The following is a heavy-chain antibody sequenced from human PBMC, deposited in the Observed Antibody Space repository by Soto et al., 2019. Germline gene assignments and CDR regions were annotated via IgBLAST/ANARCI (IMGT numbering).Heavy chain of an antibody. CDR1: GFTFSSYG. D-gene: IGHD6-19*01. CDR3: ERDRYSCGEGRYYYYYDIDV. Sequence: GGSLRLSCAASGFTFSSYGMHWVRQAPGKGLEWVAVIWYDGSNKYYADSVKGRFTISRDNSKNTLYLQMNSLRAEDTAVYYCERDRYSCGEGRYYYYYDIDVWGQGTTVTVS. CDR2: IWYDGSNK. V-gene: IGHV3-33*01. J-gene: IGHJ6*02.